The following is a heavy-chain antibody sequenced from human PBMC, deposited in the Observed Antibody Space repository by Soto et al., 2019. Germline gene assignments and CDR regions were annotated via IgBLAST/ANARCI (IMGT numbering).Heavy chain of an antibody. Sequence: ALVKVSCKAIGYSFTSHYMHWVRQAPGQGLEWMGTIYPGGVNIGYAQKFKGRVTMTTDTSTSTAYMELRSLRSDDTAVYYCARSSGYSYGFDYWGQGTLVTVSS. CDR3: ARSSGYSYGFDY. J-gene: IGHJ4*02. D-gene: IGHD5-18*01. CDR1: GYSFTSHY. V-gene: IGHV1-46*01. CDR2: IYPGGVNI.